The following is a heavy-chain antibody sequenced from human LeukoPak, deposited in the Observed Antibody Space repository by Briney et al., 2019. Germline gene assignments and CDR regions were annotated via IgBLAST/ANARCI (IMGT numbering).Heavy chain of an antibody. Sequence: GGSLRLSCAASGFTFSSYNMNWVRQAPGKGLEWVSYIKSSGRTTYHADSVRGLFTVSRYNAKNSLSLQMNSLRAEATAVYYCAREQDNGSYLPHWGQGTLVTVSS. CDR2: IKSSGRTT. V-gene: IGHV3-48*04. J-gene: IGHJ4*02. CDR3: AREQDNGSYLPH. D-gene: IGHD1-26*01. CDR1: GFTFSSYN.